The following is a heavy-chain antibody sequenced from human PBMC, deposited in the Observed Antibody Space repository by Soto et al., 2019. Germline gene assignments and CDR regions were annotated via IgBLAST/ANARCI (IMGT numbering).Heavy chain of an antibody. V-gene: IGHV3-23*01. D-gene: IGHD1-1*01. J-gene: IGHJ4*02. Sequence: QLLESGGGFVQPGGSLRLSCVASGFTFSNFAMAWVRQAPEEGLEWVSAISGSGDDTFYADSMKGRFTISRDNSKDTLYLQINSLRAEDTAVYYCANPIPKTGTTFGFWGQGTLVTVSS. CDR3: ANPIPKTGTTFGF. CDR1: GFTFSNFA. CDR2: ISGSGDDT.